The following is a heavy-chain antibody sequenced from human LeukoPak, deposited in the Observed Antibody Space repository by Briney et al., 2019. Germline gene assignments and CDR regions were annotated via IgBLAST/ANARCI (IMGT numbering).Heavy chain of an antibody. CDR3: ARYSSGWWSAFDI. Sequence: SETLSLTCTVSGGSISIYYWSWIRQPPGKGLEWIGYIFYSGNTIYNPSLKSRVTISVDTSKNQFSLKLSSVTAADTAVYYCARYSSGWWSAFDIWGQGTMVTVSS. CDR1: GGSISIYY. V-gene: IGHV4-59*12. D-gene: IGHD6-19*01. J-gene: IGHJ3*02. CDR2: IFYSGNT.